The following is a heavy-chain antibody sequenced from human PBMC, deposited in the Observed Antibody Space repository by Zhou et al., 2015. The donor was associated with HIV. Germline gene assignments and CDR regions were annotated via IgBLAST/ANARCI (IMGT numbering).Heavy chain of an antibody. J-gene: IGHJ4*02. D-gene: IGHD3-16*01. CDR2: LSPGSGYT. CDR1: GYTFTSHD. CDR3: ARGSGILGDY. Sequence: QVQLVQSGAEVKKPGASVKVSCKASGYTFTSHDINWVRQAAGQGLEWMGWLSPGSGYTRYAQKFQDRVTMTWDTSIRTAYLELSSLTSDDTAAYYCARGSGILGDYWGQGSLVTV. V-gene: IGHV1-8*01.